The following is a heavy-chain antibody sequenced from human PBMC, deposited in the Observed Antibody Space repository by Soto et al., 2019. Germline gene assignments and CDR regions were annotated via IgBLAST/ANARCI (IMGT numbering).Heavy chain of an antibody. V-gene: IGHV3-23*01. CDR2: ISGSGGST. D-gene: IGHD6-13*01. CDR3: AEDPSSLAADPRAGDY. Sequence: PGGSLRLSCAASGFTFSSYAMSWVRQAPGKGLEWVSAISGSGGSTYYADSVKGRFTISRDNSKNTLYLQMNSLRAEDTAVYYCAEDPSSLAADPRAGDYWGQGTLVTVSS. CDR1: GFTFSSYA. J-gene: IGHJ4*02.